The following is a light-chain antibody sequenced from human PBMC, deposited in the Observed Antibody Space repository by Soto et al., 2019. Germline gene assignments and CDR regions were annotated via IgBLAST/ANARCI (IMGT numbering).Light chain of an antibody. CDR3: QQFHSDPNT. CDR2: DAS. Sequence: AVQLTQSPSSLSAFVGDGVTITCRASQGINTALAWYQQKQGKAPNLLIYDASSLDSGVPSRFSGSGSGTEFTLTLSSLQPEDFATYYGQQFHSDPNTFGQGTKLEIK. J-gene: IGKJ2*01. CDR1: QGINTA. V-gene: IGKV1-13*02.